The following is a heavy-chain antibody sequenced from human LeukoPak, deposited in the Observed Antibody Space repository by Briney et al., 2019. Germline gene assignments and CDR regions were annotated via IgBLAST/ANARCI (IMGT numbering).Heavy chain of an antibody. V-gene: IGHV3-21*01. CDR3: VAMGYNYFDP. D-gene: IGHD5-18*01. CDR2: IGSSSSYI. J-gene: IGHJ4*02. CDR1: GFTFSTYS. Sequence: GGSLRLSCAASGFTFSTYSMNWVRQAPGKGLEWVSYIGSSSSYIDYAGSVRGRFTVSRDNAKNSLYLQMNSLRDEDTAVYYCVAMGYNYFDPWGQGSLVIASS.